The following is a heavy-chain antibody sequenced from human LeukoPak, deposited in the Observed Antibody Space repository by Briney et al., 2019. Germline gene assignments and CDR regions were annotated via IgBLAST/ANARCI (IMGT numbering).Heavy chain of an antibody. D-gene: IGHD2-2*01. J-gene: IGHJ6*02. V-gene: IGHV3-30*18. CDR2: ISYDGSNK. CDR3: AKEKVVVPAAINYYGMDV. Sequence: PAGGSLRLSCAASGFTFSSYGMHWVRQAPGKGLEWVAVISYDGSNKYYADSVKGRFTISRDNSKNTLYLQMNSLRAEDTAVYYCAKEKVVVPAAINYYGMDVWGQGTTVTVSS. CDR1: GFTFSSYG.